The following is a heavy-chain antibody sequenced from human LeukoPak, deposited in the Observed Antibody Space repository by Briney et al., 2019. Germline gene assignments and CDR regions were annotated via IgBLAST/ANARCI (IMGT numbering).Heavy chain of an antibody. CDR1: GFAFNNYA. Sequence: GGSLRLSCAASGFAFNNYAMSWVRQAPGRGLEWVSSIGGSGGSTYYADSVRGRFTMSRDNTKNTLYLQMNSLRAEDTAVYFCAKEGDSSGYYLILCFFDYWGQGTLVTVSS. D-gene: IGHD6-19*01. CDR2: IGGSGGST. V-gene: IGHV3-23*01. J-gene: IGHJ4*02. CDR3: AKEGDSSGYYLILCFFDY.